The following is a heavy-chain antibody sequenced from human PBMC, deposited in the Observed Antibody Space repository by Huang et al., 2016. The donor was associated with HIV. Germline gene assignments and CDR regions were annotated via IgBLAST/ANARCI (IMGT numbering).Heavy chain of an antibody. D-gene: IGHD3-10*01. CDR1: GFSVSDSY. V-gene: IGHV3-53*01. CDR3: ARGEWFGELTLDY. CDR2: LFSGGAT. Sequence: EVQLLESGGGLIQPGGSLRLSCAAFGFSVSDSYMTWVRQAPVKGLGLVSDLFSGGATYYADSVKGRFTLSRDKSKNTLFLQMNSLRAEDTAVYYCARGEWFGELTLDYWGQGTLVTVSS. J-gene: IGHJ4*02.